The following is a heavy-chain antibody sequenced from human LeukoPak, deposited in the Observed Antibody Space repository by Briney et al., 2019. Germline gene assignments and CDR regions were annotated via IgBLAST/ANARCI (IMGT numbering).Heavy chain of an antibody. CDR1: GGSISSYY. J-gene: IGHJ6*03. Sequence: ASETLSLTCTVSGGSISSYYWSWIRQPPGKGLEWIGNIYYSGSTNYNPSLKSRVTISVDTSKNQFSLKLSSVTAADTAVYYCTRGSIAYYYMDVWGKGTTVTISS. CDR2: IYYSGST. V-gene: IGHV4-59*01. CDR3: TRGSIAYYYMDV. D-gene: IGHD3-22*01.